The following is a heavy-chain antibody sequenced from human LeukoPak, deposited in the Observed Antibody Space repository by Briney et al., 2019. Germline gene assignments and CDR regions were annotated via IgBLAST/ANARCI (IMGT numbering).Heavy chain of an antibody. CDR2: IYYSGST. V-gene: IGHV4-59*01. J-gene: IGHJ3*02. CDR1: GVFISNYD. Sequence: PSETLSLTCTVSGVFISNYDWSWIRQPPGKGLEWIGYIYYSGSTSYNASLRNRVTISVDTSKNQFSLELNSVTAADTAVYYCARRGGSPLGAFDIWGQGTMVTVSS. CDR3: ARRGGSPLGAFDI. D-gene: IGHD1-26*01.